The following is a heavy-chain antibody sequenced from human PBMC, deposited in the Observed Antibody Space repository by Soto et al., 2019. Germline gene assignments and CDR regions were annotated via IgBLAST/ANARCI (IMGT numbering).Heavy chain of an antibody. CDR3: ARVGADPGGPFPLNWFAP. Sequence: SVKVSCKASGGTFSSYTISWVRQAPGQGLEWMGRIIPILGIANYAQKFQGRVTITADKSTSTAYMELSSLRSEDTAVYYCARVGADPGGPFPLNWFAPWGQGTLVTVSS. D-gene: IGHD1-26*01. V-gene: IGHV1-69*02. J-gene: IGHJ5*02. CDR2: IIPILGIA. CDR1: GGTFSSYT.